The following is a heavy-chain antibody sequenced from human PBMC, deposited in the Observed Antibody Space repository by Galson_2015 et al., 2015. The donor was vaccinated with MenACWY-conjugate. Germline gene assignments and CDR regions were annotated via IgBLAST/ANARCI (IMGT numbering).Heavy chain of an antibody. Sequence: QSGAEVKRPGESLTISCKASGCTFRNYWIGWVRQMPGKGLEWMGIITPGDGNNLITPPFQGQVTISADMSINTAYLHWSSLKASDSAIYYCASRPVGTILYWVQGTLVTVSS. CDR3: ASRPVGTILY. CDR1: GCTFRNYW. CDR2: ITPGDGNN. V-gene: IGHV5-51*03. J-gene: IGHJ4*02. D-gene: IGHD3-3*01.